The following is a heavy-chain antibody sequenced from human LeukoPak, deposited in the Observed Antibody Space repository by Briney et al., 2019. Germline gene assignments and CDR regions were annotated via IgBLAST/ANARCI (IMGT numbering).Heavy chain of an antibody. Sequence: ASVKVSCKTSGYTFTSYAMNWVRQAPGQGLEWMGWINTNTGNPTYAQGFTGRFVFSLDTSVSTAYLQISSLKAEDTAVYYCAAIVRGWYSPLFDYWGQGTLVTVSS. J-gene: IGHJ4*02. D-gene: IGHD6-19*01. CDR3: AAIVRGWYSPLFDY. CDR2: INTNTGNP. V-gene: IGHV7-4-1*02. CDR1: GYTFTSYA.